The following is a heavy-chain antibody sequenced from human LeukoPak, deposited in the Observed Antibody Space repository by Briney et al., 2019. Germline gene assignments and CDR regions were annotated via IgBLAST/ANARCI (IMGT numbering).Heavy chain of an antibody. Sequence: TLSLTCTVSGYSISSGYYWGWIRQPPGKGLEWIGSIYHSGSTYYNPSLKSRVTISVDTSKNQFSLKLSSVTAADTAVYYCARGGGPSNWFDPWGQGTLVTVSS. CDR1: GYSISSGYY. D-gene: IGHD4-23*01. V-gene: IGHV4-38-2*02. CDR3: ARGGGPSNWFDP. J-gene: IGHJ5*02. CDR2: IYHSGST.